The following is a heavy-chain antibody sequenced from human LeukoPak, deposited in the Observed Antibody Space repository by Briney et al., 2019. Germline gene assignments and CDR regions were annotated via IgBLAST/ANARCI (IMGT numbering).Heavy chain of an antibody. CDR2: ISSSSYYT. Sequence: GGSLRLSCAASGFTFSDYYMSWIRQAPGKGLEGVSYISSSSYYTNYTDSVKGRFTISRDNAKNSLYLQMNSLRAEDTAVYYCATSKYCGGDCYSNYRGQGTLVTVSS. J-gene: IGHJ4*02. D-gene: IGHD2-21*02. V-gene: IGHV3-11*03. CDR1: GFTFSDYY. CDR3: ATSKYCGGDCYSNY.